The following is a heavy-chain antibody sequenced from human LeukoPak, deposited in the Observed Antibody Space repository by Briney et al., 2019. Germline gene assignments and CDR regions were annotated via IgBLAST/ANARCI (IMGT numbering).Heavy chain of an antibody. CDR3: ARGGYGDYGPDAFDI. CDR2: LFHNGPS. CDR1: GVSISDGYY. V-gene: IGHV4-38-2*01. D-gene: IGHD4-17*01. Sequence: KPSETLSLTCDVSGVSISDGYYWGWLRQPPGKGLEWIGSLFHNGPSYYNPSLKSRVIISVDTSKNQFSLKLSSVTAADTAVYYCARGGYGDYGPDAFDIWGQGTMVTVSS. J-gene: IGHJ3*02.